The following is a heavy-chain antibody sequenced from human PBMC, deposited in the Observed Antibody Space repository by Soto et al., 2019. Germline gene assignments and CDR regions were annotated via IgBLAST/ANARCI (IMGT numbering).Heavy chain of an antibody. V-gene: IGHV1-18*04. CDR1: GYTFTRYG. CDR2: ISGYNDNT. D-gene: IGHD2-15*01. CDR3: ARLIGYCSGGSCDYYYMDV. J-gene: IGHJ6*03. Sequence: VASVKVSCKASGYTFTRYGISWVRQAPGQGLEWMGWISGYNDNTKYAQKLQDRITMTTDTSMSTVYMELRSLRSDDTAVYYCARLIGYCSGGSCDYYYMDVWGKGTTVTVSS.